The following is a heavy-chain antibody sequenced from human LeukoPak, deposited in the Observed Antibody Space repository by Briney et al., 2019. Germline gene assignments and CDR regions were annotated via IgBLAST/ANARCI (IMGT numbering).Heavy chain of an antibody. CDR1: GFTVSSNY. Sequence: GGSLRLSCAASGFTVSSNYMSWVRQAPGKGLEWVSVIYSGGRTYYADSVKGRFTISRDNSKNTLYLQMNSLRAEDTAVYYCARDSMAAAGNYVDAFDIWGQGTMVTVSS. J-gene: IGHJ3*02. D-gene: IGHD6-13*01. CDR3: ARDSMAAAGNYVDAFDI. V-gene: IGHV3-66*01. CDR2: IYSGGRT.